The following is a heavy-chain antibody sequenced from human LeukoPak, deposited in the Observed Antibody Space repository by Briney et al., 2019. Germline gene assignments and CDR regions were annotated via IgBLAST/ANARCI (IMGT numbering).Heavy chain of an antibody. CDR2: ISGSGGST. Sequence: GGSLRLSCAASGFTFSSYAMSWVRQAPGKGLEWVSAISGSGGSTYYADSVKGRFTISRDNSKNTLYLQMNSLRAEDTAVYYCAKDEWYYYDSSGYYLDYWGQGTLVTVSS. CDR1: GFTFSSYA. D-gene: IGHD3-22*01. CDR3: AKDEWYYYDSSGYYLDY. J-gene: IGHJ4*02. V-gene: IGHV3-23*01.